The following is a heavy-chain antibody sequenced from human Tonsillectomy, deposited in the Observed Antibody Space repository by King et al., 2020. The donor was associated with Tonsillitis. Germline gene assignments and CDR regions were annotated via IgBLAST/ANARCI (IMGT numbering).Heavy chain of an antibody. D-gene: IGHD2/OR15-2a*01. CDR2: IDHSGSA. V-gene: IGHV4-34*01. J-gene: IGHJ2*01. Sequence: VQLQQWGAGLLKPSETLSLICGVYCGSLRHYYLTWIRQPPGKGLEWIGEIDHSGSATYNPSLKSRVTIPVDTSKDQFSLKLHSVTAAETAVYFCARGRGVTVRRRYFDLWGRGTPVTVSS. CDR1: CGSLRHYY. CDR3: ARGRGVTVRRRYFDL.